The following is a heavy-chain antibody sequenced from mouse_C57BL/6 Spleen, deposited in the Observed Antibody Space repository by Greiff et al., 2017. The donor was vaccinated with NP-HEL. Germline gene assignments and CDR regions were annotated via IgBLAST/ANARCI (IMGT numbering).Heavy chain of an antibody. J-gene: IGHJ2*01. V-gene: IGHV3-6*01. Sequence: DVQLQESGPGLVKPSQSLSLTCSVTGYSITSGYYWNWLRQFPGNKLEWRGYISYDGSNNYNPSLKNRISITRDTSKHQFFLKLNSVTTEDTATYYCARGGIYSWDYWGQGTTLTVSS. CDR1: GYSITSGYY. CDR2: ISYDGSN. CDR3: ARGGIYSWDY. D-gene: IGHD2-1*01.